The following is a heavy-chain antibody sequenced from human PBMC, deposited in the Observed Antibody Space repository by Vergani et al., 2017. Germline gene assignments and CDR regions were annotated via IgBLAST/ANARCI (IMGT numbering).Heavy chain of an antibody. Sequence: EVQLLESGGGLVQPGGSLRLSCATSGFTFSSYAMTWVRQAPGKGLEWVSAISGSGGGTYYADSVKGRFTISRDNSKNTLYLQMNSLRAEDTAVYYCAKDGSFPQSYCGGDCYSESYFDYWGQGTLVTVSS. D-gene: IGHD2-21*02. CDR3: AKDGSFPQSYCGGDCYSESYFDY. V-gene: IGHV3-23*01. J-gene: IGHJ4*02. CDR2: ISGSGGGT. CDR1: GFTFSSYA.